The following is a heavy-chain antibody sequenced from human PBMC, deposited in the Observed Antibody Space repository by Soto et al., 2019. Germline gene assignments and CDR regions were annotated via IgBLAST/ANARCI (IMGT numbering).Heavy chain of an antibody. V-gene: IGHV1-69*12. Sequence: QVQLVQSGAEVKKPGSSVKVSCKASGGTFSSDSFSWVRQAPGQGLEWMGGIIPMFDTPIYAQKFQDRVTITADESTSTAYMQLSSVRSGDTAVYYCARSGGRDRDFNYWGQGSLVTVSS. J-gene: IGHJ4*02. CDR1: GGTFSSDS. D-gene: IGHD2-15*01. CDR3: ARSGGRDRDFNY. CDR2: IIPMFDTP.